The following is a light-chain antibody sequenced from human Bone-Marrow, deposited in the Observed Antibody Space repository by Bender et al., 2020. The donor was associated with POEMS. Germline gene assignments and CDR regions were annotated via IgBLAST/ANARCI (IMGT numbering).Light chain of an antibody. CDR2: SDN. CDR3: AAWDDSLSGPV. Sequence: VLSQPPSASGTPGQRVTISCSGGSSNIGTNTVNWYRQLPGRAPKLLIFSDNHRPSGVPDRFSASKSGSSASLAISGLRSEDEGDYYCAAWDDSLSGPVFGGGTKLTVL. J-gene: IGLJ2*01. V-gene: IGLV1-44*01. CDR1: SSNIGTNT.